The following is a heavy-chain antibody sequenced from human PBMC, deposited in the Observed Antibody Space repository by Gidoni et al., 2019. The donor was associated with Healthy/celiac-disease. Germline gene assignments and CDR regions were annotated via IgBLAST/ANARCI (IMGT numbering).Heavy chain of an antibody. CDR1: GGTFSSYA. J-gene: IGHJ6*02. Sequence: QVQLVQSGAEVKKPGYSVKVSCKASGGTFSSYAISWLRQAPGQGLEWMGGIIPIFGTANYAQKFQGRVTITADESTSTAYMELSSLRSEDTAVYYCATTRYCSSTSCYLDYYYGMDVWGQGTTVTVSS. V-gene: IGHV1-69*01. CDR2: IIPIFGTA. D-gene: IGHD2-2*01. CDR3: ATTRYCSSTSCYLDYYYGMDV.